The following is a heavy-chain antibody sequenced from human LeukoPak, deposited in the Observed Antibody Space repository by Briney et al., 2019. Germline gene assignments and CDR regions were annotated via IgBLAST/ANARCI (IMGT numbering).Heavy chain of an antibody. CDR2: ISSSSSSI. CDR3: ARSWNPFDY. D-gene: IGHD1-1*01. Sequence: SGGSLRLSCAASGFTFSSYEMNWVRQAPGKGLEWVSSISSSSSSIYYADSMKGRFTISRDNAKNLLYLQMNSLRAEDTAVYYCARSWNPFDYWGQGTLVTVSS. CDR1: GFTFSSYE. J-gene: IGHJ4*02. V-gene: IGHV3-21*01.